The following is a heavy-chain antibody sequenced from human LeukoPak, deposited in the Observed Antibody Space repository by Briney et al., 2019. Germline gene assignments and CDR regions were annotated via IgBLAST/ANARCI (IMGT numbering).Heavy chain of an antibody. CDR2: ISAYNGNT. J-gene: IGHJ3*02. Sequence: ASVKVSCKASGYTFTSYGISWVRQAPGQGLEWMGWISAYNGNTNYAQKFQGRVTMTTDTSTSTAYMELRSLRSDDTAVYCCARDRYSSSWFDAFDIWGQGTMVTVSS. V-gene: IGHV1-18*01. CDR1: GYTFTSYG. CDR3: ARDRYSSSWFDAFDI. D-gene: IGHD6-13*01.